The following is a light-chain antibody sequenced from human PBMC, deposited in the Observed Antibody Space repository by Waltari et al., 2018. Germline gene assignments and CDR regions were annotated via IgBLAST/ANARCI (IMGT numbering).Light chain of an antibody. J-gene: IGLJ3*02. V-gene: IGLV2-14*03. CDR2: DVV. Sequence: QSVLTQPASVSGSPGQSITIPRTGTSSDVGGCDYVSWYQQSPGKAPKLIIYDVVKRPSGVSTRFSASKSDNTASLTISGLQAEDEGDYYCCSYKRGATWVFGGGTALTVL. CDR1: SSDVGGCDY. CDR3: CSYKRGATWV.